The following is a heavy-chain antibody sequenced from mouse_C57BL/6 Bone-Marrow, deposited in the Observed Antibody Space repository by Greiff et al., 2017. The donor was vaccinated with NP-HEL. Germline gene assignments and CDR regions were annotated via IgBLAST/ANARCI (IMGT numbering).Heavy chain of an antibody. V-gene: IGHV1-59*01. Sequence: QVQLQQPGAELVRPGTSVKLSCKASGYTFTSYWMHWVKQRPGQGLEWIGVIDPSDSYTNYNQKFKGKATLTVDTSSSTAYMQLSSLTSEDSAVYYCANYGNYRNYYAMDYWGQGTSVTVSS. J-gene: IGHJ4*01. CDR2: IDPSDSYT. CDR3: ANYGNYRNYYAMDY. D-gene: IGHD2-1*01. CDR1: GYTFTSYW.